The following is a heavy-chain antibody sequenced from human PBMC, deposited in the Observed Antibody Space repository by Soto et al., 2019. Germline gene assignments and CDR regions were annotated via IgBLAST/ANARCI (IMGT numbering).Heavy chain of an antibody. CDR3: ARRNYGEEGYFFDF. J-gene: IGHJ4*02. V-gene: IGHV4-59*08. Sequence: QVQLRESGQGLVRPSETLALTCTVSGGSITGYYWSWIRQPPGKGLEWIGYIYDSGTTTYNAALKSRATISAETSKNQFSLNLRSVTAAATAVYYCARRNYGEEGYFFDFWGQGLIVTVYS. CDR1: GGSITGYY. CDR2: IYDSGTT. D-gene: IGHD4-17*01.